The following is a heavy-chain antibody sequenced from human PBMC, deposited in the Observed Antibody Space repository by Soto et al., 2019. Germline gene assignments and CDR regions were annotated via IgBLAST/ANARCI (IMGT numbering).Heavy chain of an antibody. V-gene: IGHV4-34*01. D-gene: IGHD3-3*01. J-gene: IGHJ5*02. CDR3: ARVGGYYDFWSGYYSSSWFDP. CDR2: INHSGST. Sequence: KLPETLSLTCAVYGGSFSGYYWSWIRQPPGKGLEWIGEINHSGSTNYNPSLKSRVTISVDTSKNQFSLKLSSVTAADTAVYYCARVGGYYDFWSGYYSSSWFDPWGQGTLVTVSS. CDR1: GGSFSGYY.